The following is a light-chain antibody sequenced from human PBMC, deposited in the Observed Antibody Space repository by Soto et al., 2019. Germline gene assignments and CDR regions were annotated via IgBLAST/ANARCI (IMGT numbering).Light chain of an antibody. CDR2: GAS. J-gene: IGKJ1*01. CDR3: QQYLDWPRT. V-gene: IGKV3-20*01. Sequence: IVFSLSPGTLSLSKGERATLSCRASQSVSSNYLAWYQQKPGQAPRLLIYGASNRATGVPDRFSGSGSGTVFTLTISSLQSDDFAVYYCQQYLDWPRTFGQGTKVDIK. CDR1: QSVSSNY.